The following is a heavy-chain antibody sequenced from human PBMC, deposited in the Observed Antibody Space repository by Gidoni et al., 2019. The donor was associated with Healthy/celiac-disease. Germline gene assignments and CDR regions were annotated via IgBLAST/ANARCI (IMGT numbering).Heavy chain of an antibody. CDR3: ARMGLRLVDV. D-gene: IGHD3-16*01. CDR1: GFSLSTSGMR. CDR2: IDWDDDK. Sequence: QVTLKESGPALVKPTQTLTLTCTFSGFSLSTSGMRVSWIRQPPGKALEWLARIDWDDDKFYSTSLKTRLTISKDTSKNQVVLTMTNMDPVDTATYYCARMGLRLVDVWGKGTTVTVSS. V-gene: IGHV2-70*04. J-gene: IGHJ6*04.